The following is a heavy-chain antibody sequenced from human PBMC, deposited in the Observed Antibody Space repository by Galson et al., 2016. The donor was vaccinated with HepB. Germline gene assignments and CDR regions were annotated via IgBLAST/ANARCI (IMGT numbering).Heavy chain of an antibody. J-gene: IGHJ4*02. CDR3: ARPYEELGRLGGFDY. Sequence: ETLSLTCTVSGGSITSSSHWLGWVRQSPGKGLEWIGSIFYTGSPYYKPSLKSPVTISLDTSKNQFSLRLMSVTAADTAVYYCARPYEELGRLGGFDYWGQGTLVTVSS. V-gene: IGHV4-39*01. CDR1: GGSITSSSHW. D-gene: IGHD7-27*01. CDR2: IFYTGSP.